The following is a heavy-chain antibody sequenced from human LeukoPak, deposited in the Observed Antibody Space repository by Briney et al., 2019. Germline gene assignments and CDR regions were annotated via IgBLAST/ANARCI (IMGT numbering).Heavy chain of an antibody. V-gene: IGHV4-4*07. J-gene: IGHJ4*02. CDR2: IYTSGST. CDR3: ARTRIAAAGMETDY. Sequence: SETLSLTCTVSGGSMSSYYWSWIRQPAGKGLEWIGRIYTSGSTNYNPSLKSRVTISVDTSKNQFSLKLSSVTAADTAVYYCARTRIAAAGMETDYWGQGTLVTVSS. D-gene: IGHD6-13*01. CDR1: GGSMSSYY.